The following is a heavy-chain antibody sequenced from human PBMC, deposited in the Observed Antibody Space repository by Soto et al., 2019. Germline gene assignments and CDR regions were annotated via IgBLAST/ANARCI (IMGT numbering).Heavy chain of an antibody. CDR2: IYWDDDK. Sequence: QITLKESGPTLVKPTQTLTLTCTFSGFSLSTSGGGVGWIRQPPGKALEWLAIIYWDDDKRYSPSLKSRLTITQDTYKDQVVLTMTNMDPVDTATYYGAHSLSYDFWSGYYGWFDPWGQGTLVTVSS. D-gene: IGHD3-3*01. CDR3: AHSLSYDFWSGYYGWFDP. J-gene: IGHJ5*02. V-gene: IGHV2-5*02. CDR1: GFSLSTSGGG.